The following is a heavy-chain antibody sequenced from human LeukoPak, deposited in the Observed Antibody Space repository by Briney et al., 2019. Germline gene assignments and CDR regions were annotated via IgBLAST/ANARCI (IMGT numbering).Heavy chain of an antibody. CDR3: AKDTGSGYDYFSYYFDY. J-gene: IGHJ4*02. Sequence: GGTLRLSCAASGFILSNYGMGWVRQAPGKGLEWVSLISGTAFSTYYADSVRGRFTISRDNSKNTLYLQMNSLRAEDTAVYYCAKDTGSGYDYFSYYFDYWGQGTLVTVSS. CDR2: ISGTAFST. V-gene: IGHV3-23*01. CDR1: GFILSNYG. D-gene: IGHD5-12*01.